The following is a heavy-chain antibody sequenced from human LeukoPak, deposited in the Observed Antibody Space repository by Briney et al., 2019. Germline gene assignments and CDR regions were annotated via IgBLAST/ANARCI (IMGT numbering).Heavy chain of an antibody. J-gene: IGHJ3*02. V-gene: IGHV3-74*01. CDR3: ALLPPDGLDI. CDR2: IDADGGGT. Sequence: GGSLRLSCAASGFTFSKNWVHWVRQAPGMGLVWVSRIDADGGGTSYADSVKGRFTISRDKANNTVSLQMDSLRDEDTAIYYCALLPPDGLDIWGQGTMVTVSS. CDR1: GFTFSKNW. D-gene: IGHD3-22*01.